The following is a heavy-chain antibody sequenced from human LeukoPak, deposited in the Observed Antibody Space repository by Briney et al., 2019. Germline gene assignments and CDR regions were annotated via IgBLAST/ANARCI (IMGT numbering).Heavy chain of an antibody. V-gene: IGHV3-53*01. Sequence: GGSLRLSCAASGFIVSGDFMSWVRQAPGKGLEWVSVIYSDGSTHYADSVKGRFTISRDNSKNTLGLQMTGLRAEDTAVYYCARERGRGRDSPWFDYWGQGTLVTVSS. D-gene: IGHD1-26*01. CDR3: ARERGRGRDSPWFDY. CDR2: IYSDGST. CDR1: GFIVSGDF. J-gene: IGHJ4*02.